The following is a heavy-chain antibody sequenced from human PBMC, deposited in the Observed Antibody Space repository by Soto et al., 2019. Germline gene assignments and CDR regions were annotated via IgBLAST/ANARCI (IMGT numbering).Heavy chain of an antibody. V-gene: IGHV3-23*01. CDR3: AKDDYGAEDWREFDY. D-gene: IGHD4-17*01. CDR1: GLTFSNYA. CDR2: ISGSGHNT. J-gene: IGHJ4*02. Sequence: PGGSLRLSCAASGLTFSNYAMTWVRQAPGKGLEWVSAISGSGHNTYYADSVKGRFTASRDNSKSTLYLQMNSLRADDTAVYYCAKDDYGAEDWREFDYWGQGTLVTVSS.